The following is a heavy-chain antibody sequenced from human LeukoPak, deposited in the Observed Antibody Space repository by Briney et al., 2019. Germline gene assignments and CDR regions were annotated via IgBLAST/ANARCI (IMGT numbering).Heavy chain of an antibody. CDR2: IKKDGSEK. CDR1: GFTFSSHW. Sequence: GGSLRLSCAASGFTFSSHWMSWVRQAPGKGLEWVANIKKDGSEKYYVDAMKGRFTISRDNAKTSLYLQMNSLRAGDTAVYYCARAGYSSSWYSRYFDLWGRGTLVTVSS. D-gene: IGHD6-13*01. V-gene: IGHV3-7*01. CDR3: ARAGYSSSWYSRYFDL. J-gene: IGHJ2*01.